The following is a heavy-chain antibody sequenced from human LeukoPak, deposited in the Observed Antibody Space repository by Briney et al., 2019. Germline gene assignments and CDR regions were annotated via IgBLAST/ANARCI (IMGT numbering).Heavy chain of an antibody. Sequence: GGSLRLSCAASEFTFSSYEMNWVRQAPGKGLEWVSYISSSGSTIYYADSVKGRFTISRDNAKNSLYLQMDSLRAEDTAVYYCARGGVNYGDYVLNYGMDVWGQGTTVTVSS. V-gene: IGHV3-48*03. J-gene: IGHJ6*02. D-gene: IGHD4-17*01. CDR1: EFTFSSYE. CDR3: ARGGVNYGDYVLNYGMDV. CDR2: ISSSGSTI.